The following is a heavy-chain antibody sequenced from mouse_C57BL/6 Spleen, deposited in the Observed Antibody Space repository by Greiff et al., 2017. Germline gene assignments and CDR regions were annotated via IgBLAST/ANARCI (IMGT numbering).Heavy chain of an antibody. D-gene: IGHD1-1*01. CDR1: GYTFTSYW. Sequence: QVQLQQPGAELVRPGSSVKLSCKASGYTFTSYWMDWVKQRPGQGLEWIGNIYPSDSETHYNQKFKDKATLTVDKSSSTAYMQLSSLTSEASAVYYGAREGPYYGSDWYFDVWGTGTTVTVSS. V-gene: IGHV1-61*01. CDR2: IYPSDSET. CDR3: AREGPYYGSDWYFDV. J-gene: IGHJ1*03.